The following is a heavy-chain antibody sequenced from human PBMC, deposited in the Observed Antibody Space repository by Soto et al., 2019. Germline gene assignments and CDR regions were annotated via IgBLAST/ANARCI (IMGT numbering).Heavy chain of an antibody. CDR1: GYTFTSYG. CDR3: ARVYYDSSGYYLEGPDY. J-gene: IGHJ4*02. Sequence: GASVKVSCKASGYTFTSYGISWVRQAPGQSLEWMGWINAGNGDTKYSQKFQGRVTITRDTSASTAYMELSSLRSEDTAVYYCARVYYDSSGYYLEGPDYWGQGTLVTVSS. CDR2: INAGNGDT. D-gene: IGHD3-22*01. V-gene: IGHV1-3*01.